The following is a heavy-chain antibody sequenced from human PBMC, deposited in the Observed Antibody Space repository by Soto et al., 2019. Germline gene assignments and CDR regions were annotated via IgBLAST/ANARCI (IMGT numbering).Heavy chain of an antibody. V-gene: IGHV1-3*01. Sequence: PVKLARKASGYTFIHYPMHCGRLAPRQRLEWMGWINAGNGDRKYSQKFQGRVTITRDTSASTAYMELISLRSEDTAVYYCARVVVGAPRLDYGMDVWGKGTTVTVSS. J-gene: IGHJ6*04. CDR1: GYTFIHYP. CDR2: INAGNGDR. D-gene: IGHD1-26*01. CDR3: ARVVVGAPRLDYGMDV.